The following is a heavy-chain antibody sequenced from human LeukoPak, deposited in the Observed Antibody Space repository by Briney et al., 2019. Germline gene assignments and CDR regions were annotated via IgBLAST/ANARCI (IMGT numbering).Heavy chain of an antibody. V-gene: IGHV3-23*01. J-gene: IGHJ4*02. D-gene: IGHD2-2*03. CDR1: GFTFSSYA. CDR3: AKGLDIVVVPAAYALDY. Sequence: GGSLGLSCAASGFTFSSYAMSWVRQAPGKGLEWVSAISGSGGSTYYADSVKGRITISRDNSKNTLYLQMNSLRAEDTAVYYCAKGLDIVVVPAAYALDYWGQGTLVTVSS. CDR2: ISGSGGST.